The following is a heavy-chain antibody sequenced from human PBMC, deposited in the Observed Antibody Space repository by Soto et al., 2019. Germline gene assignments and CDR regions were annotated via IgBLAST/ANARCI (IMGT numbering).Heavy chain of an antibody. CDR3: ARDLGSLKWFEGVNWFDP. V-gene: IGHV1-69*04. J-gene: IGHJ5*02. Sequence: ASVKVSCKASGGTFSSYTISWVRQAPGQGLEWMGRIIPILGIANYAQKFQGRVTITADKSTSTAYMELSSLRSEDTAVYYCARDLGSLKWFEGVNWFDPWGQGTLVTAPQ. CDR2: IIPILGIA. CDR1: GGTFSSYT. D-gene: IGHD3-22*01.